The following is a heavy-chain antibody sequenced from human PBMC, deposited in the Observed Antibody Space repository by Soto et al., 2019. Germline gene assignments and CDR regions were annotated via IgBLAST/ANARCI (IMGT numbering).Heavy chain of an antibody. J-gene: IGHJ5*02. CDR2: NCYSGST. CDR1: GRSFSSSSYD. CDR3: ARHRICSGGSCYHWVYP. V-gene: IGHV4-39*01. Sequence: QLQLQESGPGLVKPSETLSLTCTVSGRSFSSSSYDCGRNRQPPGKGREWIGSNCYSGSTYYHPSLSNRVTISVDTSKIQFSLKLSSVSAADTAVYYCARHRICSGGSCYHWVYPWGQGTLVTVSS. D-gene: IGHD2-15*01.